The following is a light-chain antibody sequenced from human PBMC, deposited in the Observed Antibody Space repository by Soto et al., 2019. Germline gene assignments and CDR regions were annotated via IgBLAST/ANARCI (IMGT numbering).Light chain of an antibody. Sequence: QSALTQPRSVSGSPGQSVTISCTGTSSDVGSYNYVSWYQQHPGKAPKLMMYYVYKRPSGVPDRGSGSKSGNTASLTIAGLQAEDEADYSSCSYVVSYTDVFGPGTKVTVL. CDR1: SSDVGSYNY. CDR3: CSYVVSYTDV. J-gene: IGLJ1*01. CDR2: YVY. V-gene: IGLV2-11*01.